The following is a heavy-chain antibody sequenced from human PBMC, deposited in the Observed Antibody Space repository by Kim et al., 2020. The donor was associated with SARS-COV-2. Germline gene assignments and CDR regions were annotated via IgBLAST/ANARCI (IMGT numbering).Heavy chain of an antibody. CDR3: ASLGYSSSWPFDY. Sequence: YAQKFQGRVTMTRDTSISTAYMGLSRLRSDDTAVYYCASLGYSSSWPFDYWGQGTLVTVSS. D-gene: IGHD6-13*01. J-gene: IGHJ4*02. V-gene: IGHV1-2*02.